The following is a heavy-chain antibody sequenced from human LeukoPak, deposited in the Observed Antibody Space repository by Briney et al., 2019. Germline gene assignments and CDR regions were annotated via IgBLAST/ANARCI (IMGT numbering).Heavy chain of an antibody. CDR2: IYYSGST. V-gene: IGHV4-39*01. Sequence: SETLSLTCTVSGGSISSSSYYWGWIRQPPGKGLEWIGSIYYSGSTYYNPSLMSRVTISVDTSKNQFSLKLSSVTAADTAVYYCARVTNPSHRFDYWGQGTLVTVSS. CDR1: GGSISSSSYY. CDR3: ARVTNPSHRFDY. J-gene: IGHJ4*02.